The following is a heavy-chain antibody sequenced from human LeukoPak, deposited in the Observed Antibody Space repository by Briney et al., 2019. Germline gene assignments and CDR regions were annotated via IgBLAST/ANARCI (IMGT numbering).Heavy chain of an antibody. CDR1: GGSISSYY. CDR3: ARSFKSGDAFDI. V-gene: IGHV4-59*12. CDR2: IYYSGST. Sequence: SETLSLTCTVSGGSISSYYWSWIRQPPGKGLEWIGYIYYSGSTNYNPSLKSRVTISVDTSKNQLSLKLSSVTAADTAVYYCARSFKSGDAFDIWGQGTMVTVSS. J-gene: IGHJ3*02. D-gene: IGHD1-1*01.